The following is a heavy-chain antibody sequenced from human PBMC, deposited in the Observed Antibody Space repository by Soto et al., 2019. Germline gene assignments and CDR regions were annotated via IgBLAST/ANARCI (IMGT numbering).Heavy chain of an antibody. CDR2: ISSSSSYI. D-gene: IGHD3-16*02. CDR1: GFTFSSYS. J-gene: IGHJ6*03. CDR3: ARIPPVARGGVIVIEVGYYYYMDV. V-gene: IGHV3-21*01. Sequence: GGSLRLSCAASGFTFSSYSMNWVRQAPGKGLEWVSSISSSSSYIYYADSVKGRFTISRDNAKNSLYLQMNSLRAEDTAVYYCARIPPVARGGVIVIEVGYYYYMDVWGKGTTVTVSS.